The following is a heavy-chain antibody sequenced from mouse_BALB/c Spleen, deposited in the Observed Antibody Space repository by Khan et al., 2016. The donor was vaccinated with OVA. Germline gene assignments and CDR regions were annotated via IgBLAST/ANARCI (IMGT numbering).Heavy chain of an antibody. CDR1: GDSITSGY. V-gene: IGHV3-8*02. CDR2: IIYTGYT. D-gene: IGHD2-12*01. CDR3: ARSTYRYAFVY. Sequence: MQLKESGPSLVKPSQTLSLTCSVTGDSITSGYWNWIRKFPENKLEYMGYIIYTGYTYYNPSLQSRISITRHTSKNQYYLQLNSVTDEDTATYYCARSTYRYAFVYWGQGTLVTVSA. J-gene: IGHJ3*01.